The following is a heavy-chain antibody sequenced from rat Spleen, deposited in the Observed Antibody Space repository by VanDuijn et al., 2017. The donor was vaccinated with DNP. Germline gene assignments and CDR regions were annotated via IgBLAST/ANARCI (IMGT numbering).Heavy chain of an antibody. D-gene: IGHD1-2*01. V-gene: IGHV3-1*01. CDR3: ARTVYYYGTYIPFDY. J-gene: IGHJ2*01. CDR2: ISYSGST. Sequence: EVQLQESGPGLVKPSQSLSLTCSVTGFSITTDYWGWIRKFPGNKMEWMGYISYSGSTSYNPSLKSRISITRDTSKNQFFLHLNSVTTDDTATYYCARTVYYYGTYIPFDYWGRGVMVTVSS. CDR1: GFSITTDY.